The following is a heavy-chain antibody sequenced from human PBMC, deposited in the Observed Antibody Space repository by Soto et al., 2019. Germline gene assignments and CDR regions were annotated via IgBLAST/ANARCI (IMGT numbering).Heavy chain of an antibody. CDR1: GGNISSHD. J-gene: IGHJ4*02. D-gene: IGHD4-17*01. Sequence: SQTLRLTCTVSGGNISSHDGRLIRQPPGKGLEWIGYIYYSGSTNYNPSLKSRVTISVDTSKNQFSLKLSSVTAADTAVYYCARGHDYGDYFDYWGQGTLVTVSS. CDR3: ARGHDYGDYFDY. CDR2: IYYSGST. V-gene: IGHV4-59*11.